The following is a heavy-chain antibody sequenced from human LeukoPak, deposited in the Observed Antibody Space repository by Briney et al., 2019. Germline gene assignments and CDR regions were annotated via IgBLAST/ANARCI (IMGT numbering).Heavy chain of an antibody. CDR3: ARSQQLVRIPDAFDI. CDR2: INPNSGGT. J-gene: IGHJ3*02. Sequence: ASVKVSCKASGGTFSSYAISWVRQAPGQGLEWMGWINPNSGGTNYAQKFQGRVTMTRDTSISTAYMELSRLRSDDTAVYYCARSQQLVRIPDAFDIWGQGTMVTVSS. CDR1: GGTFSSYA. D-gene: IGHD6-13*01. V-gene: IGHV1-2*02.